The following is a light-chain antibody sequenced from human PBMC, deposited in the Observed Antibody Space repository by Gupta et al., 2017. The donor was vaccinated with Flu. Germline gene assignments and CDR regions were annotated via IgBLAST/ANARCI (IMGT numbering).Light chain of an antibody. V-gene: IGKV3-20*01. CDR2: GAS. CDR1: QTVNNNY. CDR3: QHYGIELSYS. J-gene: IGKJ2*03. Sequence: EIVLTQSPGTLSLSPGERATLSCRASQTVNNNYLAWHQLKPGQAPRLLIYGASTRATGIPDRFTGSGSGTDFTLTISRLEPEDFAVYYCQHYGIELSYSFGQGTTLEIK.